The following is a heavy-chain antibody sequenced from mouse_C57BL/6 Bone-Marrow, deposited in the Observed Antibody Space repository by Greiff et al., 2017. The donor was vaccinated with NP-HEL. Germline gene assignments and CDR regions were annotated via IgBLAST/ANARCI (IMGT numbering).Heavy chain of an antibody. Sequence: VQVVESGAELARPGASVKLSCKASGYTFTSYGISWVKQRTGQGLEWIGEIYPRSGNTYYNEKFKGKATLTADKSSSTAYMELRSLTSEDSAVYFCARLRPFAYWGQGTLVTVSA. CDR1: GYTFTSYG. V-gene: IGHV1-81*01. J-gene: IGHJ3*01. CDR3: ARLRPFAY. CDR2: IYPRSGNT.